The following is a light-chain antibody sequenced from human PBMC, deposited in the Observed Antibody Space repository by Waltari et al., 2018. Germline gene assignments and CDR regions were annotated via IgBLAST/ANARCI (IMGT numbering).Light chain of an antibody. CDR3: AAWDDSLNGLVV. Sequence: QSVLTQPPSASGTPGQRVTISCSASSSNIGSNTVNWYQQPPGTAPKLLIDSNNRRPSGVPDRFSGSKSGTSASLAISGLQSEDEADYYWAAWDDSLNGLVVFGGGTKLTVL. CDR1: SSNIGSNT. J-gene: IGLJ2*01. CDR2: SNN. V-gene: IGLV1-44*01.